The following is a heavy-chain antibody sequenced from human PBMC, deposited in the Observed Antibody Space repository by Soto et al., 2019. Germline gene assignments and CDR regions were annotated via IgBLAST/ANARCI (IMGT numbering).Heavy chain of an antibody. V-gene: IGHV4-34*01. CDR1: GGSFSGYY. CDR2: INHSGST. J-gene: IGHJ6*02. CDR3: ARAAVLRYFDWSDFYYYYGMDV. D-gene: IGHD3-9*01. Sequence: PSETLSLTCAVYGGSFSGYYWSLIRQPPGKGLEWIWEINHSGSTNYNPSLKSRVTISVDTSKNQFSLKLSSVTAADTAVYYCARAAVLRYFDWSDFYYYYGMDVWGQGTTVTVSS.